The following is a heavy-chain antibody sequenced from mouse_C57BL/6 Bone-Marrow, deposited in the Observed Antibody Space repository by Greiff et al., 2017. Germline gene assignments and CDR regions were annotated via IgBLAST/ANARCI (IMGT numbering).Heavy chain of an antibody. V-gene: IGHV5-6*02. D-gene: IGHD4-1*01. CDR3: ARQRRLGYYAMDY. CDR1: GFTFSSYG. Sequence: EVKLVESGGDLVKPGGSLKLSCAASGFTFSSYGMSWVRQTPDKRLEWVATISSGGSYTYYPDSVKGRFTISRDNAKNTLYLQMSSLKSEYTAMYYCARQRRLGYYAMDYWGQGTSVTVSS. CDR2: ISSGGSYT. J-gene: IGHJ4*01.